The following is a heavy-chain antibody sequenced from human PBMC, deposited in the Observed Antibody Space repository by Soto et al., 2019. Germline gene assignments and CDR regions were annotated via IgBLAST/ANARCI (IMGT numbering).Heavy chain of an antibody. CDR1: GGTFSSYA. D-gene: IGHD2-2*01. Sequence: SVKVSCKASGGTFSSYAISWVRQAPGQGLEWMGGIIPIFGTANYAQKFQGRVTITADESTSTAYMELSSLRSEDTAVYYCARGEKIGYCSSTSCSIGNLFDPWGQGTLVTSPQ. V-gene: IGHV1-69*13. J-gene: IGHJ5*02. CDR3: ARGEKIGYCSSTSCSIGNLFDP. CDR2: IIPIFGTA.